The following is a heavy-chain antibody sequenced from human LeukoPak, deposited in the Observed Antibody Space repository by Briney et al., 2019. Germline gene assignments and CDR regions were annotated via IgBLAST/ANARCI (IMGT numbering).Heavy chain of an antibody. D-gene: IGHD4-23*01. J-gene: IGHJ5*02. CDR2: INPNNGGA. Sequence: ASVRVSCKASGYTFTDYYIHWVRQAPGQGLQWMGWINPNNGGANYAQRFQGRVTMTRDTSISTAYMELSGLRSDDTAVYYCARDGYGGKRYNGFDPWGQGTLVSVSS. CDR1: GYTFTDYY. CDR3: ARDGYGGKRYNGFDP. V-gene: IGHV1-2*02.